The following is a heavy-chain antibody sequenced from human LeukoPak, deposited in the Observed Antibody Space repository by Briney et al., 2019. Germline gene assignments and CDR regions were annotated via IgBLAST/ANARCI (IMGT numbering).Heavy chain of an antibody. CDR3: ARERRKVITMVRGAPDY. D-gene: IGHD3-10*01. J-gene: IGHJ4*02. V-gene: IGHV3-21*01. CDR1: GFTFSSYS. CDR2: ISSSSSYI. Sequence: GGSLRLSCAASGFTFSSYSMNWVRQAPGKGLEWVSSISSSSSYIYYADSVKGRFTISRDNAKNSLYLQMNSLRAEDTAVYYCARERRKVITMVRGAPDYWGQGTLVTVSS.